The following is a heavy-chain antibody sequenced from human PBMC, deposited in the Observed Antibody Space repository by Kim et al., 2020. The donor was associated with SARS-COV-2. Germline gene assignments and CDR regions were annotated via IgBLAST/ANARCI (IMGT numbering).Heavy chain of an antibody. V-gene: IGHV3-23*01. CDR2: ISGSGGSP. D-gene: IGHD6-19*01. CDR1: GFTFSSYA. CDR3: AKDSSSGWYYYYYYGMDV. J-gene: IGHJ6*02. Sequence: GGSLRLSCAASGFTFSSYAMSWVRQAPGKGLEWVSDISGSGGSPYYADSVKGRFTISRDNSKNTLYLQMNSLRAEDTAVYYCAKDSSSGWYYYYYYGMDVWGQGTTVTVSS.